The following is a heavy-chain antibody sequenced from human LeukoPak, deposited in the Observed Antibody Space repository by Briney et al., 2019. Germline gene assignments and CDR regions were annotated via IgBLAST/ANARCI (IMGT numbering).Heavy chain of an antibody. Sequence: PGGSLRLSCAASGFTFSSYWMSWVRQAPGKGLEWAANIIQDGSAKYYVDSVKGRFTISRDNAKTSLYLQMNSLRTEDTAVYYCAKGKAAGFAGYRDVGGKGPTVTFSS. CDR2: IIQDGSAK. V-gene: IGHV3-7*01. J-gene: IGHJ6*03. D-gene: IGHD6-13*01. CDR1: GFTFSSYW. CDR3: AKGKAAGFAGYRDV.